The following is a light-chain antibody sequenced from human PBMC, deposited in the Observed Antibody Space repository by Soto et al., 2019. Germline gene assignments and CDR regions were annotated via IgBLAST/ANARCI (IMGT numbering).Light chain of an antibody. CDR3: QSYDSSLSGSYV. CDR1: SSDVGGYNY. Sequence: QSVLTQPASVSGSPGQSITISCTGTSSDVGGYNYVSWYQQHPGKAPKLIIYDVSNRPSGVSDRFSGSKSGNTASLAITGLQAEDEADYYCQSYDSSLSGSYVFGTVTKVTVL. V-gene: IGLV2-14*01. J-gene: IGLJ1*01. CDR2: DVS.